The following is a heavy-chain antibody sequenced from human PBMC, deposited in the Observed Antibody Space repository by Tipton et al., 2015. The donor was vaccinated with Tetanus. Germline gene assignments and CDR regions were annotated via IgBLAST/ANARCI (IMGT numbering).Heavy chain of an antibody. D-gene: IGHD3-10*01. J-gene: IGHJ5*02. V-gene: IGHV4-31*03. Sequence: TLSLTCTVSGGSISSGVYYWGWLRQDPGKGLEWIGYIHYSGNTFYKPSLKSRVTISVDTSKKQFSLKMTSVTAADTAVYFCARASVTILRGVMIRGTGWFDPWGQGTLVTVSS. CDR2: IHYSGNT. CDR3: ARASVTILRGVMIRGTGWFDP. CDR1: GGSISSGVYY.